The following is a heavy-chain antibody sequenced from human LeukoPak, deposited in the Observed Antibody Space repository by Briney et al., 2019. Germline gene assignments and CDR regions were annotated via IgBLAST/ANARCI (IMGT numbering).Heavy chain of an antibody. Sequence: PSETLSLTCTVSGGSISSAGHYWSWIRQTPGRGLEWVGEIHYTGATSYNPSLKSRATISTDTSKNQFSLRLSSVTAADTAVYYCARGNILTGYCFDFWGQGALVTVSS. V-gene: IGHV4-61*08. CDR1: GGSISSAGHY. J-gene: IGHJ4*02. CDR3: ARGNILTGYCFDF. CDR2: IHYTGAT. D-gene: IGHD3-9*01.